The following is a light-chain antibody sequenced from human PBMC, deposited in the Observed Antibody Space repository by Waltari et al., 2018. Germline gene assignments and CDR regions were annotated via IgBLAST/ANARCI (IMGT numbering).Light chain of an antibody. CDR1: SSHIGAGYY. J-gene: IGLJ3*02. Sequence: QSVLTQPPSVSGAPGQRVTISCTGSSSHIGAGYYLPWYKHLPGKVPKLLIYGNSARPSGVPLRFSGSKSGTSAYLAITGLQAEDEATYYCQSYDSLSGSMFGGGTKLTVL. V-gene: IGLV1-40*01. CDR2: GNS. CDR3: QSYDSLSGSM.